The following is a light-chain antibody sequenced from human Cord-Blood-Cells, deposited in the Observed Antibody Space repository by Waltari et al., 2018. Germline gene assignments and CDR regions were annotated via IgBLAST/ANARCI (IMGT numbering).Light chain of an antibody. J-gene: IGLJ1*01. CDR2: DVS. V-gene: IGLV2-14*01. CDR1: SSDVGGYNY. Sequence: QSALTQPASVSGSPGQSLTISCTGTSSDVGGYNYVSWYQQHPGKAPKLMLYDVSKPPAGVSNRFSGSKSGNTASLTSAGLQAEDEADYYCSSYTSSSTYVFGTGTKVTVL. CDR3: SSYTSSSTYV.